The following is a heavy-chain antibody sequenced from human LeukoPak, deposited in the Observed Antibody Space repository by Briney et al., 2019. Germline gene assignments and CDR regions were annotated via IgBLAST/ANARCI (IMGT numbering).Heavy chain of an antibody. D-gene: IGHD3-3*01. CDR2: IYVTGNT. V-gene: IGHV4-4*07. CDR3: ARAFTIFGAGGFDV. CDR1: GDTINNYN. J-gene: IGHJ3*01. Sequence: SETLSLTCTISGDTINNYNWNWIRQPAGKGLEWIGRIYVTGNTNYNPSLKSRVAMSVDTSKNHFSLRLTSVTAADTAVYYCARAFTIFGAGGFDVWGQGTFVTVSS.